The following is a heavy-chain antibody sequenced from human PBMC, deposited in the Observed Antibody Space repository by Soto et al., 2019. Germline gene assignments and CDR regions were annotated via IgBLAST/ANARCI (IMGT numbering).Heavy chain of an antibody. CDR3: ARGRGYSYGPYYFDY. CDR2: IYYSGST. D-gene: IGHD5-18*01. CDR1: GGSISSEGYY. Sequence: SETLSLTCTVSGGSISSEGYYWSWFLQPPGKGLEWIGDIYYSGSTYYHPSLKSRLTMSGDTSKSQFSLKLSSVTAADTAVYSCARGRGYSYGPYYFDYWGQGTLVTVSS. J-gene: IGHJ4*02. V-gene: IGHV4-31*03.